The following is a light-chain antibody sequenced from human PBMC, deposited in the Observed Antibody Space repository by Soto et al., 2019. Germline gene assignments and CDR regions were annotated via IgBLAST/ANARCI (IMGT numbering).Light chain of an antibody. CDR3: GTWDSSLSCWV. CDR2: ENN. V-gene: IGLV1-51*02. CDR1: SSNIGNNY. J-gene: IGLJ2*01. Sequence: QSVLTQPPSVSAAPGQKVTISCSGSSSNIGNNYVSWYQQLPGTAPKLLIYENNKPPSGIPDRFSGSKSGTSATLGITGLQTGDEADYYCGTWDSSLSCWVFGGGTKLTVL.